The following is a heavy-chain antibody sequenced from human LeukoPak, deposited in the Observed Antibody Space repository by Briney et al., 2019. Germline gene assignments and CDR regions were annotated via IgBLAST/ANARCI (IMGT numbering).Heavy chain of an antibody. CDR3: ARGGGIFGVVG. CDR1: GGSISSYY. J-gene: IGHJ4*02. CDR2: IYYSGST. D-gene: IGHD3-3*01. Sequence: SETLSPTCTVSGGSISSYYWSWIRQPPGKGLEWNGYIYYSGSTNYNPSLKSRVTISVDTSKNQFSLKLSSVTAADTAVYYCARGGGIFGVVGWGQGTLVTVSS. V-gene: IGHV4-59*01.